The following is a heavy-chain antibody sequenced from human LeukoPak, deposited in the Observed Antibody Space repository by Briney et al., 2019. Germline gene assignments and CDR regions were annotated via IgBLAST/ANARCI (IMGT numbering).Heavy chain of an antibody. Sequence: PSETLSLTCTVSGGSISSGSYYWSWIRQPAGKGLEWIGRIYTSGSTNYNPSLKSRVTISVDTSKNQFSLKLSSVTAADTAVYYCARDYPPRVLYSGSYPKVWGQGTLVTVSS. J-gene: IGHJ4*02. V-gene: IGHV4-61*02. D-gene: IGHD1-26*01. CDR1: GGSISSGSYY. CDR2: IYTSGST. CDR3: ARDYPPRVLYSGSYPKV.